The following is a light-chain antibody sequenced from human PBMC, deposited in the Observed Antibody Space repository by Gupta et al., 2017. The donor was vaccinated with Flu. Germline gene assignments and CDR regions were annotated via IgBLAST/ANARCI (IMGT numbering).Light chain of an antibody. V-gene: IGKV3-20*01. CDR1: QSITRNF. J-gene: IGKJ1*01. CDR2: SAS. CDR3: QQYGDSPPRT. Sequence: IVLTQSPGTLSLSPGERATLSCRASQSITRNFLAWYQQKPGQSPRLLIHSASSRDTGIQDRFSGSGSGKDLTLTINGREPEDFAGYYCQQYGDSPPRTFGQGTKVEIK.